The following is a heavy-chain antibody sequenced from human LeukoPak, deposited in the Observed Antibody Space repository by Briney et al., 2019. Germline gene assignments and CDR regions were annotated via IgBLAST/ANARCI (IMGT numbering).Heavy chain of an antibody. CDR3: ARDLPGITGTTDY. Sequence: ASVKVSCKASGYTFTGYYMHWVRQAPGQGLEWMGWMNPNSGNTGYAQKFQGRVTMTRNTSISTAYMELSSLRSDDTAVYYCARDLPGITGTTDYWGQGTLVTVSS. D-gene: IGHD1/OR15-1a*01. J-gene: IGHJ4*02. V-gene: IGHV1-8*02. CDR1: GYTFTGYY. CDR2: MNPNSGNT.